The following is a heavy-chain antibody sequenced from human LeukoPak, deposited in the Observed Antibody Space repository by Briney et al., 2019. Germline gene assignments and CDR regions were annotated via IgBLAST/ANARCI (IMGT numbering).Heavy chain of an antibody. Sequence: GASVKVSCKASGGTFDDYAFSWVRQAPGQGLEWVGRIIPVLNLTIFARRFQGRVVITADKPMTTVSLEVNSLRSDDTAVYFCTRDGLRPSDRILYWFDPWGQGTLVTVSS. J-gene: IGHJ5*02. CDR1: GGTFDDYA. CDR3: TRDGLRPSDRILYWFDP. D-gene: IGHD2-2*01. CDR2: IIPVLNLT. V-gene: IGHV1-69*04.